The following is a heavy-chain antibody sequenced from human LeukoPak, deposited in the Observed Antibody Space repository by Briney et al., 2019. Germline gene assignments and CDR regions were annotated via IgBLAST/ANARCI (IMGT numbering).Heavy chain of an antibody. J-gene: IGHJ4*02. Sequence: GGSLGLSCAASGFNFDNFWMSWVRQAPGKGLEWVSDINGSGGSTYYADSVKGRFTISRDNSKNTLYLQMNSLRAEDTAVYYCAKRIQSAMATGYWGQGTLVTVSS. CDR3: AKRIQSAMATGY. V-gene: IGHV3-23*01. D-gene: IGHD5-18*01. CDR2: INGSGGST. CDR1: GFNFDNFW.